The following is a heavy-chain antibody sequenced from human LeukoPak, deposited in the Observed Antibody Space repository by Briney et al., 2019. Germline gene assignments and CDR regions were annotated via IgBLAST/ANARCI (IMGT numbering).Heavy chain of an antibody. CDR1: GFTFSSYW. CDR3: ARAPRDGYNYDDY. Sequence: GGSLRLSCAASGFTFSSYWMHRVRQAPGKGLVWVSRISSDGSSTDYADSVKGRFTISRDNAKNSLYLQMNSLRAEDTAVYYCARAPRDGYNYDDYWGQGTLVTVSA. CDR2: ISSDGSST. D-gene: IGHD5-24*01. V-gene: IGHV3-74*01. J-gene: IGHJ4*02.